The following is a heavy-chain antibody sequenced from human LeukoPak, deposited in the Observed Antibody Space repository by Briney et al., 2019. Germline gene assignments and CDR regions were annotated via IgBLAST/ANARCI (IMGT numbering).Heavy chain of an antibody. CDR1: GFTFTTYW. J-gene: IGHJ4*02. CDR2: IYSGGNT. CDR3: VRDLGAWDYYYDSSGFY. V-gene: IGHV3-66*01. Sequence: GGSLRLSCAASGFTFTTYWMSWVRQAPGKGLEWVSVIYSGGNTYYADSVKGRFTISRDNSKNTLYLQMNSLRAEDTAVYYCVRDLGAWDYYYDSSGFYWGQGALVTVSS. D-gene: IGHD3-22*01.